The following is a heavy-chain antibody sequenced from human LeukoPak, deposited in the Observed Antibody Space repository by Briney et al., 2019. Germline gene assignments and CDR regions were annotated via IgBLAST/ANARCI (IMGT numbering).Heavy chain of an antibody. J-gene: IGHJ4*02. CDR1: GYTFTGYY. CDR2: INPNSGGT. V-gene: IGHV1-2*02. CDR3: AREGYYYDSSGYYSPFDY. Sequence: ASVKVSCKASGYTFTGYYMHWVRQAPGQGLAWMGWINPNSGGTNYAQKFQGRVTMTRDTSISTAYMELSRPRSDDTAVYYCAREGYYYDSSGYYSPFDYWGQGTLVTVSS. D-gene: IGHD3-22*01.